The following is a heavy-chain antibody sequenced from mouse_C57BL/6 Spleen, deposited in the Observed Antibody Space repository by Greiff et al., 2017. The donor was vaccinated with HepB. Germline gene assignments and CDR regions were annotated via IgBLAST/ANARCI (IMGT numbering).Heavy chain of an antibody. CDR2: IYPVSGET. J-gene: IGHJ2*01. Sequence: VQLQQSGAELVKPGASVKISCKASGYAFSSYWMNWVKQRPGKGLEWIGRIYPVSGETNYNQKFMGKATFSVDRSSSTVYMVLNSLTSEDPAVYYCGREDYYGSFDYWGQGTTLTVSS. CDR1: GYAFSSYW. D-gene: IGHD1-1*01. CDR3: GREDYYGSFDY. V-gene: IGHV1-80*01.